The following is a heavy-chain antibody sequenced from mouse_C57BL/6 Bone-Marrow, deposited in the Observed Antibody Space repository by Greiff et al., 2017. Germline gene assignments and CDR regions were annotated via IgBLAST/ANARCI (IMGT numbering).Heavy chain of an antibody. J-gene: IGHJ3*01. Sequence: VQLQESGPELVKPGASVKISCKASGYAFSSSWMNWVKQRPGKGLEWIGRIYPGDGDTNYNGKFKGKATLTADKSSSTAYMQLSSLTSEDSAVYFCARGYDYDVGFAYWGQGTLVTVSA. CDR1: GYAFSSSW. D-gene: IGHD2-4*01. CDR2: IYPGDGDT. CDR3: ARGYDYDVGFAY. V-gene: IGHV1-82*01.